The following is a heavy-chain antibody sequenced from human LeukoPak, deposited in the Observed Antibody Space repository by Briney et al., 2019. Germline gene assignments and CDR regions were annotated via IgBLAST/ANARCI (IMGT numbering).Heavy chain of an antibody. J-gene: IGHJ4*02. CDR3: ARVGYYYDSSGYPFDY. V-gene: IGHV1-2*02. D-gene: IGHD3-22*01. CDR1: GYTFTGYY. CDR2: INPNSGGT. Sequence: ASVKVSCKASGYTFTGYYMHWVRQAPGQGLEWMGWINPNSGGTNYAQKFQGRVTMTRDTSISTAYMQLSRLRSDDTAVYYCARVGYYYDSSGYPFDYWGQGTLVTVSS.